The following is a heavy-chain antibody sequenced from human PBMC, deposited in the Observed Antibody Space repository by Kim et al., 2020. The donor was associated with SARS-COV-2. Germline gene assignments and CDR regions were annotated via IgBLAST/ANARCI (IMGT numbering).Heavy chain of an antibody. J-gene: IGHJ5*02. D-gene: IGHD3-10*01. CDR1: GYTLTELS. CDR3: ATDWPYGSGSYLFDP. CDR2: FDPEDGET. V-gene: IGHV1-24*01. Sequence: ASVKVSCKVSGYTLTELSMHWVRQAPGKGLEWMGGFDPEDGETIYAQKFQGRVTMTEDTSTDTAYMELSSLRSEDTAVYYCATDWPYGSGSYLFDPWGQGTLVTVSS.